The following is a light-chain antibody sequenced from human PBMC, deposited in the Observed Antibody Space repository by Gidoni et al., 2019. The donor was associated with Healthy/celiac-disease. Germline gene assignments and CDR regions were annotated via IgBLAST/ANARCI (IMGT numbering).Light chain of an antibody. CDR1: QGSSSA. V-gene: IGKV1-13*02. Sequence: AIQLTQSPSSLSAPVGERVTITCRASQGSSSALDWYQQKPGKAPKLLIYDLSSLKSGVPSRFSGSGSVTDFSLTISSLQPEDFATYYSQQCNSYPLTFGPGTKVDIK. CDR2: DLS. CDR3: QQCNSYPLT. J-gene: IGKJ3*01.